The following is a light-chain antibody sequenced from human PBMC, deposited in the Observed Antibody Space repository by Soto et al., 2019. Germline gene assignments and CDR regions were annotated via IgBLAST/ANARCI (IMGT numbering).Light chain of an antibody. CDR2: EVS. J-gene: IGLJ2*01. V-gene: IGLV2-14*01. CDR1: SSDVGGYYS. CDR3: SSYTFTSTLVV. Sequence: QSALTQPASVSGSPGQSITISCTATSSDVGGYYSVSWYQQNPGKAPKLMIYEVSKRPSGVSYRFSGSKSGNTASLTISGLQAEDEADYYCSSYTFTSTLVVFGGGTKLTVL.